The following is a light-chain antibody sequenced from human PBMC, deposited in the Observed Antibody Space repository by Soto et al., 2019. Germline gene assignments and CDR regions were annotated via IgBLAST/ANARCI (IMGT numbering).Light chain of an antibody. J-gene: IGKJ4*01. Sequence: DIQMTQSPSSVSASLGDRVTITCRASQDVRGWLVWYQQKPGKAPKLLIYAASSLQSGVPSRFSGSGSGTDYTLTISSLQPEDFATYYCLQANSFPLTFGGGTKVEIK. CDR2: AAS. CDR1: QDVRGW. CDR3: LQANSFPLT. V-gene: IGKV1D-12*01.